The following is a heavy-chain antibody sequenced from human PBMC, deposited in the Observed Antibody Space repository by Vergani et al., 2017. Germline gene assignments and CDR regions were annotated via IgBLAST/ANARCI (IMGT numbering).Heavy chain of an antibody. J-gene: IGHJ6*04. CDR3: RGEMDV. CDR1: GVTFSDYR. Sequence: GQLVQSGGGLVNPGGSLRLSCAASGVTFSDYRMNWVRQTPGKGLEWVALISNDGRHTYYADSVRGRFSISRDNSKNTLYLQMNSLRTEDTANYYCRGEMDVWGKGTTVTVSS. CDR2: ISNDGRHT. V-gene: IGHV3-30*03.